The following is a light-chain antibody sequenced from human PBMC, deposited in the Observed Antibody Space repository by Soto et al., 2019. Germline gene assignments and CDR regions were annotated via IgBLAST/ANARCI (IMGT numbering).Light chain of an antibody. J-gene: IGLJ1*01. CDR1: SSDVGTYTY. Sequence: QSLLTKPRSVSGSPGQSVTISCTGTSSDVGTYTYVSWYQQHPGKAPKLIIYDVIKRPSGVPDRFSGSKSGNTASLTISGLQAEDEADYYCCSYAGSYTHVFGTGTKVTVL. CDR2: DVI. V-gene: IGLV2-11*01. CDR3: CSYAGSYTHV.